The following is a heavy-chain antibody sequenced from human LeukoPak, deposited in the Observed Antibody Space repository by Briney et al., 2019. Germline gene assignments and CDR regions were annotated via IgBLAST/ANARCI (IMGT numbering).Heavy chain of an antibody. D-gene: IGHD2-15*01. Sequence: GGSLRLSCAASGFTFSSYAMHWVRQAPGKGLEWVAVISYDGSNKYYADSVKGRFTISRDNSKNTLYLQMNSLRAEDTAVYYCARDRSDLGLLDYWGQGTLVTVSS. V-gene: IGHV3-30*04. CDR1: GFTFSSYA. CDR3: ARDRSDLGLLDY. CDR2: ISYDGSNK. J-gene: IGHJ4*02.